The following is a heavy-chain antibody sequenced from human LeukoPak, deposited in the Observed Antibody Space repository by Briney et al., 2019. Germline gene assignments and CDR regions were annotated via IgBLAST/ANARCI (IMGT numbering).Heavy chain of an antibody. CDR3: ARELYDFWSGYYPGMAGY. V-gene: IGHV1-18*01. D-gene: IGHD3-3*01. J-gene: IGHJ4*02. Sequence: ASVKVSCKASGYTFTSYGISWVRQAPGQGLEWMGWISAYNVNTNSAPKLQPRLTMPTDPSPRTAYLELRSLRSDDTAVYYCARELYDFWSGYYPGMAGYWGQGTLVTVSS. CDR1: GYTFTSYG. CDR2: ISAYNVNT.